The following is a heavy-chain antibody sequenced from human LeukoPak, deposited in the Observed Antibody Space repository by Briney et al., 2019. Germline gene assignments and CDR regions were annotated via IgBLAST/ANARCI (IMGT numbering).Heavy chain of an antibody. CDR1: GYSISSGYY. CDR3: ARRTVTTSYFDY. Sequence: PSETLSLTCAVSGYSISSGYYWGWIRQPPGKGLEWIGSIYHSGSTYYNPSLKSRVTISVDTSKNQFSLKLSSVTAADTAVYYCARRTVTTSYFDYWGQGTRVTVSS. CDR2: IYHSGST. V-gene: IGHV4-38-2*01. D-gene: IGHD4-11*01. J-gene: IGHJ4*02.